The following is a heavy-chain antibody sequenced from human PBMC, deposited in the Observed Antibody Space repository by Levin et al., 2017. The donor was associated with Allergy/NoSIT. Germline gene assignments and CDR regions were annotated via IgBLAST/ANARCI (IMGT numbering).Heavy chain of an antibody. CDR2: IYNRGGA. J-gene: IGHJ6*02. CDR3: ARDECAWFGECYGMGV. Sequence: SCTVSGDSISRGEFYWSWLRQLPGKGLEWIGFIYNRGGAYYNPSLKSRLFMSMDTSKNQFSLRLSSVTVADTAIYYCARDECAWFGECYGMGVWGQGTTVTVSS. CDR1: GDSISRGEFY. D-gene: IGHD3-10*01. V-gene: IGHV4-31*02.